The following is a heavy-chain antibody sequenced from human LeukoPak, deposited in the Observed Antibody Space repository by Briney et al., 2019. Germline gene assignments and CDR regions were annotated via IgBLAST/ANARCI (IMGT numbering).Heavy chain of an antibody. Sequence: SVKVSCKASGGTFSSYAISWVRQAPGQGLEWMGRIIPIFGIANYAQKFQGRVTITADKSTSTAYMELSSLRSEATAVYYCARDNWNYGGWFDPWGQGTLVTVSS. D-gene: IGHD1-7*01. CDR1: GGTFSSYA. V-gene: IGHV1-69*04. J-gene: IGHJ5*02. CDR3: ARDNWNYGGWFDP. CDR2: IIPIFGIA.